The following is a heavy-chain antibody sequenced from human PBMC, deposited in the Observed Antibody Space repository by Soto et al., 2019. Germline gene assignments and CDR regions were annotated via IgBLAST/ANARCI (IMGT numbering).Heavy chain of an antibody. CDR1: GGSISSYY. Sequence: PSETLSITCTVSGGSISSYYWSWIRQPAGKGLEWIGRIYTSGSTNYNPSLKSRVTMSVDTSKNQFSLKLSSVTAADTAVYYCARNSVWGSYRYLDYWGQGTLVTVSS. CDR3: ARNSVWGSYRYLDY. CDR2: IYTSGST. V-gene: IGHV4-4*07. J-gene: IGHJ4*02. D-gene: IGHD3-16*02.